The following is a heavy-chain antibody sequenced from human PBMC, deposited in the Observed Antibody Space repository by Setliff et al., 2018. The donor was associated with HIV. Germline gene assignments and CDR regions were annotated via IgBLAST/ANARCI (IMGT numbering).Heavy chain of an antibody. D-gene: IGHD2-15*01. J-gene: IGHJ4*02. CDR1: GGSISSHF. CDR2: MYYGGSA. CDR3: VGRFGLVQIFYFDY. V-gene: IGHV4-59*11. Sequence: SETLSLTCTVSGGSISSHFWTWIRQSPGKGLEWIGSMYYGGSATYNPSLKSRVTISIDTSKSQFSLKLSSATAADTAVYFCVGRFGLVQIFYFDYWGQGMLVTVSS.